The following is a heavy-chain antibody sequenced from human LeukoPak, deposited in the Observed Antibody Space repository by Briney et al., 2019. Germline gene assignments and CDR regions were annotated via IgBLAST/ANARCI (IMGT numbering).Heavy chain of an antibody. CDR3: ARDVDWILFDY. Sequence: GGSLRLSCAASGFTFSTYWMHWVRQVPGKGLVWVSRVNREGTTSAYADSVKGRFTISRDNDKNTLYLQMNSLRVEDTAVYCCARDVDWILFDYWGQGTLVTVSS. J-gene: IGHJ4*02. D-gene: IGHD3-9*01. V-gene: IGHV3-74*01. CDR2: VNREGTTS. CDR1: GFTFSTYW.